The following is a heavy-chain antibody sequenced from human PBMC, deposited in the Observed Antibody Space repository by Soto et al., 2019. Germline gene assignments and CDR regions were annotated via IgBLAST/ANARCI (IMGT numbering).Heavy chain of an antibody. Sequence: QVQLQESGPGLVKPSQTLSLTCTVSGGSISSGDYYWSWIRQHPGKGLEWIGYIYYSGSTYYNPPRKSRITISVDTSKNQFSLKLSSVTAADTAVYYCARWWSGSRQGFDPWGQGTLVTVSS. CDR2: IYYSGST. CDR1: GGSISSGDYY. V-gene: IGHV4-31*03. D-gene: IGHD3-3*01. J-gene: IGHJ5*02. CDR3: ARWWSGSRQGFDP.